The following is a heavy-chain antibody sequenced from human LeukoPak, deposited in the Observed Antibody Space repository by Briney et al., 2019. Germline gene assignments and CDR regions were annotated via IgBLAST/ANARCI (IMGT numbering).Heavy chain of an antibody. CDR1: GFTFSSYA. D-gene: IGHD3-10*01. CDR2: ISYDGSNK. J-gene: IGHJ6*02. V-gene: IGHV3-30*04. CDR3: VKDMNPGGADV. Sequence: PGGSLRLSCAASGFTFSSYAMHWVRQAPGKGLEWVAVISYDGSNKYYADSVKGRFTISRDNSKNTLYLQMNSLRPEDTALYYCVKDMNPGGADVWGQGTTVTVSS.